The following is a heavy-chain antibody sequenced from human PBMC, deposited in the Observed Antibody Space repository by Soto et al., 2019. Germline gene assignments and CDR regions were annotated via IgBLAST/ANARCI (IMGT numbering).Heavy chain of an antibody. CDR1: GFSFSRYA. D-gene: IGHD6-13*01. J-gene: IGHJ6*02. CDR2: ISGSGGST. V-gene: IGHV3-23*01. Sequence: VQLLESGGGLVQPGGSLRLSCAVSGFSFSRYAMRWVRQAPGQGLEWVSAISGSGGSTYYADSVTGRFTISRDNSKNTLFLQMNSLRAEDTAVYYCAKDPGIAAAGRYYYYGMDVWGQGTTVTVSS. CDR3: AKDPGIAAAGRYYYYGMDV.